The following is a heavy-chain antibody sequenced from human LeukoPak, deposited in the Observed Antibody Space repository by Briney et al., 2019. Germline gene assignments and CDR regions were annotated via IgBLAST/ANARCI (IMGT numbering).Heavy chain of an antibody. D-gene: IGHD3-9*01. CDR1: GYTFTSYY. J-gene: IGHJ5*02. CDR2: INPSGGST. Sequence: GASVKVSCKASGYTFTSYYMHWVRQAPGQGLEWMGIINPSGGSTSYAQKFQGRVTMTRDTSTSTVYMELSSLRSEDTAVYYCARVAHHRYDLLPPFDPWGQGTLVTVSA. V-gene: IGHV1-46*01. CDR3: ARVAHHRYDLLPPFDP.